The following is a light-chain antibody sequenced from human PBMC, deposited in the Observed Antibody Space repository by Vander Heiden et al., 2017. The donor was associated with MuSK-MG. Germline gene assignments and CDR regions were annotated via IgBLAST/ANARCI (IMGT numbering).Light chain of an antibody. CDR1: SSNIGSNT. V-gene: IGLV1-44*01. Sequence: QSVLTQPPSASGTPGQRVTISCSGSSSNIGSNTVNWYQQLPGTAPKLLSYSNNQRPSGVPDRFSGSKSGTSAYLAISGLQSEDEADYYCAAWDDSLNGFNVGFGGGTKTTGL. J-gene: IGLJ2*01. CDR3: AAWDDSLNGFNVG. CDR2: SNN.